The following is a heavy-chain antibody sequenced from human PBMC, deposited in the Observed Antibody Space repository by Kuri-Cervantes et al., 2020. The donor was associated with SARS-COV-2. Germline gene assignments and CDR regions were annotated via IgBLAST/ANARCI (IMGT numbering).Heavy chain of an antibody. Sequence: SETLSLTCTVSGGSISSYYWSWSRRPAGKGLEWIGRIYTSGSTDYNPSLKSRVTMSVDTSKNQFSLKLSSVTAADTAVYYCARENSSFWFDPWGQGTLVTVSS. D-gene: IGHD6-13*01. CDR1: GGSISSYY. CDR3: ARENSSFWFDP. CDR2: IYTSGST. J-gene: IGHJ5*02. V-gene: IGHV4-4*07.